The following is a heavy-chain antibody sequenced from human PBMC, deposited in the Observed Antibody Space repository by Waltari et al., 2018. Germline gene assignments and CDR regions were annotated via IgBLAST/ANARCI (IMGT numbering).Heavy chain of an antibody. CDR2: ISSKGGSL. V-gene: IGHV3-23*04. D-gene: IGHD2-15*01. CDR1: GFTFEDNP. J-gene: IGHJ4*02. CDR3: AKDSVVAAWFEA. Sequence: EFHLVESGGDLVEPGGSLRLSCSGYGFTFEDNPMTWVRTPPGQGLEWVAAISSKGGSLFYSESVKGRFTVSRDNSKKIVYLQMSSLRVDDTATYYCAKDSVVAAWFEAWGQGTSVTVSA.